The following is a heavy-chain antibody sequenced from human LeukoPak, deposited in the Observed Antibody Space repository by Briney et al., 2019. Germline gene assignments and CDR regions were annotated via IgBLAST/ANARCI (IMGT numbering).Heavy chain of an antibody. CDR2: INPNSGGT. CDR3: ARWRAAGGTGYYMDV. J-gene: IGHJ6*03. D-gene: IGHD6-13*01. V-gene: IGHV1-2*02. CDR1: GYTFTGYY. Sequence: ASVKVSCKASGYTFTGYYMHWVRQAPGQGLEWMGWINPNSGGTNYAQKFQGRVTMTRDTSISTVYMELSRLRSDETAVYYCARWRAAGGTGYYMDVWGKGTTVTVSS.